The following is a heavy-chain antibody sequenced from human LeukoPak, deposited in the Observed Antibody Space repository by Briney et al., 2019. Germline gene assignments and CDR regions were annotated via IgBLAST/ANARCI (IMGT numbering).Heavy chain of an antibody. D-gene: IGHD6-25*01. J-gene: IGHJ5*02. Sequence: GASVKVSCKASGYTFTGYYMHWERQAPGQGLEWMGWINPNSGNTHYAQKFQDRVTMTRDTSISTAYMELNSLRSDDTAVYYCAREGAAAEDVNWFDPWGQGTLVTVSS. CDR3: AREGAAAEDVNWFDP. CDR1: GYTFTGYY. CDR2: INPNSGNT. V-gene: IGHV1-2*02.